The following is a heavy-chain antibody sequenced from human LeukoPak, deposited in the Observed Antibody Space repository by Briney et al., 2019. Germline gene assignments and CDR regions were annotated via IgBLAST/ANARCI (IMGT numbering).Heavy chain of an antibody. D-gene: IGHD5-24*01. CDR3: ARACTVRDGYNFRY. V-gene: IGHV5-51*01. Sequence: GESLKISCKGSGYSINNYWIGWVRQMPGKGLEWMGIIYPGDSDTRYSPSFQGQVTISADKSISTAYLQWSSLKASDTAMYYCARACTVRDGYNFRYWGQGTLVTVSS. CDR1: GYSINNYW. J-gene: IGHJ4*02. CDR2: IYPGDSDT.